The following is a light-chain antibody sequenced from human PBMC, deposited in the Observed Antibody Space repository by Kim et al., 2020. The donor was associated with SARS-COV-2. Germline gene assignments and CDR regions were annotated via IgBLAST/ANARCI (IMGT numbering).Light chain of an antibody. CDR1: QSVSNW. J-gene: IGKJ4*01. V-gene: IGKV1-5*01. CDR2: DAS. Sequence: DIQMTQSPSTLSASVGDRVTITCRASQSVSNWLAWYQQKPGKAPKLLIYDASNLESGVPSRFSGSGSGTEFTLTISSLQPDDFATYYCQEYNSLVTFAGGTKVDIK. CDR3: QEYNSLVT.